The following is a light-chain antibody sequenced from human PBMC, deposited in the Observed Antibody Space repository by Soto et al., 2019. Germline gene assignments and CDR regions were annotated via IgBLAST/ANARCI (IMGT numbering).Light chain of an antibody. J-gene: IGKJ5*01. V-gene: IGKV3-11*01. Sequence: ENVLTQSTATLSLSPGERATLSCRASQSVSNYLAWYQQKPGQAPRLLIYDTTNRATGIPARFSGSGSGTDFTLTISGLEPEDFAVYYCQQRSNWPPITFGQGTRLEIK. CDR3: QQRSNWPPIT. CDR2: DTT. CDR1: QSVSNY.